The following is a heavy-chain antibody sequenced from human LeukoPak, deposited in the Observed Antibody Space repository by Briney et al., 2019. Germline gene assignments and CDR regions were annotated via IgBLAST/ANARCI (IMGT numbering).Heavy chain of an antibody. Sequence: SETLSLTCTVSGGSISSSSYYWGWIRQPPVKGLEWIGSIYYSGSTYYNPSLKSRVTISVDTSKNQFSLKLSSVTAADTAVYYCARDGLRGMIVVVNDAFDIWGQGTMVTVSS. D-gene: IGHD3-22*01. J-gene: IGHJ3*02. V-gene: IGHV4-39*07. CDR3: ARDGLRGMIVVVNDAFDI. CDR1: GGSISSSSYY. CDR2: IYYSGST.